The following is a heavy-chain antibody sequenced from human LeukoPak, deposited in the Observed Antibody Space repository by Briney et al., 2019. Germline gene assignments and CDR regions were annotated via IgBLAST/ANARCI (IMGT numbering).Heavy chain of an antibody. CDR2: IIPIFGTA. J-gene: IGHJ4*02. CDR1: GGTFSSYA. CDR3: ASGQGGEVTIFGVVISYYFDY. Sequence: GSSVKVSCKASGGTFSSYAISWVRQAPGQGLEWIGGIIPIFGTANYAQKFQGRVTITTDESTSTAYMELSSLRSEDTAVYYCASGQGGEVTIFGVVISYYFDYWGQGTLVTVSS. D-gene: IGHD3-3*01. V-gene: IGHV1-69*05.